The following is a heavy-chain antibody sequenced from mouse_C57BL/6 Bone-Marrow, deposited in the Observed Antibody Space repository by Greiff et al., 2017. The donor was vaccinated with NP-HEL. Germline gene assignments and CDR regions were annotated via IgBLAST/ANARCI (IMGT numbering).Heavy chain of an antibody. Sequence: QVQLQQPGAELVMPGASVKLSCKASGYTFTSYWMHWVKQRPGQGLEWIGELDPSDSYTNYNQKFKGKSTLTVDKSSSTAYMQLSSLTSEDSAVYYCALIYDGYLAWFAYWGQGTLVTVSA. J-gene: IGHJ3*01. D-gene: IGHD2-3*01. CDR3: ALIYDGYLAWFAY. V-gene: IGHV1-69*01. CDR1: GYTFTSYW. CDR2: LDPSDSYT.